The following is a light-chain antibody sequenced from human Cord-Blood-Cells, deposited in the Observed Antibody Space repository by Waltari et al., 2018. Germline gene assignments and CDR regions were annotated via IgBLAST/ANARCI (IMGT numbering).Light chain of an antibody. CDR2: DAS. Sequence: EIVLPQSPATLSLSPGERATLSCRASQSVSSYLAWYQQKPGQAPRLLIYDASNRATGIPARFSGSGSGIDFTLTISSLEPEDFAVYYCQQRSNWPMYTFGQGTKLEIK. CDR1: QSVSSY. CDR3: QQRSNWPMYT. J-gene: IGKJ2*01. V-gene: IGKV3-11*01.